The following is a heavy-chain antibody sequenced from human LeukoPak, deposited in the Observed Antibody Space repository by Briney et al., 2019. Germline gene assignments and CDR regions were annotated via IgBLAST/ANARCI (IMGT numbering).Heavy chain of an antibody. CDR1: GFTVSSNY. D-gene: IGHD2-15*01. J-gene: IGHJ5*02. CDR3: ARGRFWWFA. CDR2: IYSGGST. Sequence: PGGSLRLSCAASGFTVSSNYMSWVRQAPGKGLEWVSVIYSGGSTYYADSVKGRFTISRDNTKNSLSLQMNSLRGDDTAMYYCARGRFWWFAWGLGTLVTVSS. V-gene: IGHV3-66*01.